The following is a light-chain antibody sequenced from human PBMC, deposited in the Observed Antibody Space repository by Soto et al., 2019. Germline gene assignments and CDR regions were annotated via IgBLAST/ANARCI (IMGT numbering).Light chain of an antibody. Sequence: QSVLTQPPSVSAAAGQKVTISCSGSGSNIGGNYVSWYQQLPGTAPKLLIYDNKARPSGIPARFSGSKSGTSATLGIAGLQTGDEADYYCATWDSSLHALLIGGGTKVTVL. CDR3: ATWDSSLHALL. J-gene: IGLJ2*01. CDR2: DNK. V-gene: IGLV1-51*01. CDR1: GSNIGGNY.